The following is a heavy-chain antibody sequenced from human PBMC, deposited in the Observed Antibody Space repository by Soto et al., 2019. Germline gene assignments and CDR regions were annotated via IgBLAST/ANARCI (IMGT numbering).Heavy chain of an antibody. CDR1: GFSLSTSGMC. V-gene: IGHV2-70*11. CDR3: ARALVVPAAVYYYYYMDV. J-gene: IGHJ6*03. CDR2: IDCDDDK. D-gene: IGHD2-2*01. Sequence: SGPTLVNPTQTLTLTCTFSGFSLSTSGMCVSWIRQPPGKALEWLARIDCDDDKYYSTSLKTRLTISKDTSKNQVVLTMTNMDPVDTATYYCARALVVPAAVYYYYYMDVWGKGTTVTVSS.